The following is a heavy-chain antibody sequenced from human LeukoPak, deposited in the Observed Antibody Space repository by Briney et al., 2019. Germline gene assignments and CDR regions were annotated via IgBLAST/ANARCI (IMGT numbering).Heavy chain of an antibody. D-gene: IGHD1-1*01. CDR3: ARVGYRYYYYGMDV. CDR1: GFTFSSYW. Sequence: GGSLRLSCAASGFTFSSYWMSWVRQAPGKGLEWVANIKQDGSEEYYVDSVKGRFTISRDIAKNSLYLQMNSLRAEDTAVYYCARVGYRYYYYGMDVWGKGTTVTVSS. J-gene: IGHJ6*04. V-gene: IGHV3-7*03. CDR2: IKQDGSEE.